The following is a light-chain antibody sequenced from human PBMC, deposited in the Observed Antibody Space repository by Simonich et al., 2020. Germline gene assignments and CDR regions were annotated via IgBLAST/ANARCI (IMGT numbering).Light chain of an antibody. CDR1: SGSIASNY. V-gene: IGLV6-57*01. CDR2: KDI. CDR3: QSYDSSNVV. Sequence: NFMLTQPHSVSESPGKTVTISCTRSSGSIASNYVQWYQQRPGSSPTTVIYKDIQRPSGVPDRFSGSIDSSSNSASLTISGLKTEDEADYYCQSYDSSNVVFGGGTKLTVL. J-gene: IGLJ2*01.